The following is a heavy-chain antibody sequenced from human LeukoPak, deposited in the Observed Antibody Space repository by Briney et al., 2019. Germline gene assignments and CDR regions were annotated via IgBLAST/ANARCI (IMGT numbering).Heavy chain of an antibody. Sequence: SVKVSCKASGGTFSSYATSWVRQAPGQGLEWMGGIIPIFGTANYAQKFQGRVTITADKSTSTAYMELSSLRSEDTAVYYCAREDHGSGSYYTFDYWGQGTLVTVSS. J-gene: IGHJ4*02. D-gene: IGHD3-10*01. CDR2: IIPIFGTA. V-gene: IGHV1-69*06. CDR3: AREDHGSGSYYTFDY. CDR1: GGTFSSYA.